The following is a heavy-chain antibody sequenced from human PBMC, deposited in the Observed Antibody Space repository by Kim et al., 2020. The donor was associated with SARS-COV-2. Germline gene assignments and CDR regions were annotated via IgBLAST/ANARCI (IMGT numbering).Heavy chain of an antibody. J-gene: IGHJ6*03. D-gene: IGHD6-13*01. CDR2: IRSDAYGGTS. Sequence: GGSLRLSCTASGFTFGDYAMSWVRQAPGKGLEWVGVIRSDAYGGTSEYSASVKGRFTISRDDSKSIAYLQMNSLKTEDTGVYYCTGGYSSRLYYYYMDVWGKATTVTDSS. V-gene: IGHV3-49*04. CDR3: TGGYSSRLYYYYMDV. CDR1: GFTFGDYA.